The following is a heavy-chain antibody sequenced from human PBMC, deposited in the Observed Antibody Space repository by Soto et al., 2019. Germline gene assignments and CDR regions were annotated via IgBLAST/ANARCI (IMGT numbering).Heavy chain of an antibody. CDR2: IFYSGIT. Sequence: QVQLQESGPGLVKPSQTLSLTCTVSGDSITSGVHYWSWIRQHPGKGLEWIGFIFYSGITYYNPSLTSAVTIAGDTAKNQSSRKLNSVTAADTAFDYCARDRVMLTVGGGSGEWGIDSWGQGTLVTVSS. D-gene: IGHD3-16*01. J-gene: IGHJ4*02. V-gene: IGHV4-31*01. CDR1: GDSITSGVHY. CDR3: ARDRVMLTVGGGSGEWGIDS.